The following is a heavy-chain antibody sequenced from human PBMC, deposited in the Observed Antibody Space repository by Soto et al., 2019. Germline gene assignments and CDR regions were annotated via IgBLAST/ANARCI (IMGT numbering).Heavy chain of an antibody. Sequence: HPGGSLRLSCAASGFMFSTYAMNWVRQAPGKGLEWVSAISSSGESTYYADSVRGRFSISRDNSINTLYLQMRSLRPEDTAVYYCAHPRGYGVFDAVDIWGQGTMVTVSS. CDR3: AHPRGYGVFDAVDI. J-gene: IGHJ3*02. CDR1: GFMFSTYA. CDR2: ISSSGEST. D-gene: IGHD4-17*01. V-gene: IGHV3-23*01.